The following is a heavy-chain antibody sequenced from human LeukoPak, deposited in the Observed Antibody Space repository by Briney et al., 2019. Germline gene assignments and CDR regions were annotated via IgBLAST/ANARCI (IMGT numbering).Heavy chain of an antibody. D-gene: IGHD6-19*01. Sequence: GGSLRLSCAASGFTFSSYEMNWVRQAPGKGLVWVSYISSGSTISDADAVKGRFTISRDNAKNSLYLQMNSLRAEDTAVYYCARESIAVAGAPFDYWGQGTLVTVSS. CDR3: ARESIAVAGAPFDY. CDR2: ISSGSTI. CDR1: GFTFSSYE. J-gene: IGHJ4*02. V-gene: IGHV3-48*03.